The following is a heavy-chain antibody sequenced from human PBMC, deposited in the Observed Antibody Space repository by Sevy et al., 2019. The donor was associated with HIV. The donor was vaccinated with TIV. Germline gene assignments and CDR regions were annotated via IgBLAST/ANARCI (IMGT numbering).Heavy chain of an antibody. D-gene: IGHD3-10*01. Sequence: SETLSLTCTVSGGSISSYYWSWIRQPPGNGLEWIGYIYYSGSTNYNPSLKSRVTISVDTSKNQFSLKLSSVTAADTAVYYCARDRTERYYYGSGSYGQWFDPWGQGTLVTVSS. CDR3: ARDRTERYYYGSGSYGQWFDP. CDR1: GGSISSYY. V-gene: IGHV4-59*01. J-gene: IGHJ5*02. CDR2: IYYSGST.